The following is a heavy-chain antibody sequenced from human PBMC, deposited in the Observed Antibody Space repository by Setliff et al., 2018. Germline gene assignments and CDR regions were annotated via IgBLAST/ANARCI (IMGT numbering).Heavy chain of an antibody. V-gene: IGHV3-15*01. D-gene: IGHD3-9*01. CDR2: IKRESDGGTT. Sequence: PGGSLRLSCAASGFTFSNAWMSWVRQAPGKGLEWVGRIKRESDGGTTDYAAPVKGRFTISRDDSKNTLYLQMDSLKTEDTAVYYCTTYYDTLTGYHWIDHWGQGALVTVSS. J-gene: IGHJ4*02. CDR3: TTYYDTLTGYHWIDH. CDR1: GFTFSNAW.